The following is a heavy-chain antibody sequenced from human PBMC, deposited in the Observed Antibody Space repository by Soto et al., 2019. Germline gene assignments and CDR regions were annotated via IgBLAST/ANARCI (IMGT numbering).Heavy chain of an antibody. V-gene: IGHV1-69*06. CDR1: GGSFSTYA. J-gene: IGHJ6*02. CDR2: IIPIFGTP. Sequence: GASVKVSCKASGGSFSTYAISWVRQAPGQGLEWMGGIIPIFGTPNYAQKFQGRVTITADRSTSTAYLELNSLRSEDTAVYYCAAPRTDGYKVPDPSTYSYYGLDVWGQGTTVTVSS. CDR3: AAPRTDGYKVPDPSTYSYYGLDV. D-gene: IGHD5-12*01.